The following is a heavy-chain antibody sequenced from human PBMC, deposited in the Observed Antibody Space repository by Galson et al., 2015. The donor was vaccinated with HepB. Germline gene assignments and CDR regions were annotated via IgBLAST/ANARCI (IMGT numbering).Heavy chain of an antibody. V-gene: IGHV6-1*01. D-gene: IGHD6-6*01. CDR3: ARGVDGSEKQLVPQYYFDY. CDR2: TYYRSKWYN. CDR1: GDSVSSNSAA. J-gene: IGHJ4*02. Sequence: CAISGDSVSSNSAAWNWIRQSPSRGLEWLGRTYYRSKWYNDYAVSVKSRITINPDTSKNQFSLQLNSVTPEDTAVYYCARGVDGSEKQLVPQYYFDYWGQGTLVTVSS.